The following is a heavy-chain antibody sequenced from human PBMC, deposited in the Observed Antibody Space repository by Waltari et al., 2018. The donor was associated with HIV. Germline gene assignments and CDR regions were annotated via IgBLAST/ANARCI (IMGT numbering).Heavy chain of an antibody. J-gene: IGHJ4*02. D-gene: IGHD1-26*01. CDR1: GYSFPSYD. CDR3: ARGGSTHTHFAY. V-gene: IGHV1-8*01. CDR2: MTPSSGNT. Sequence: QVQLVQSGAEVKKPGASVKVSCKASGYSFPSYDSNWVRQATGQGLEWMGWMTPSSGNTGSAQKFQGRVTMSRNTSVSTVYMELSTLTSDDTAIYFCARGGSTHTHFAYWGQGTLVTVSS.